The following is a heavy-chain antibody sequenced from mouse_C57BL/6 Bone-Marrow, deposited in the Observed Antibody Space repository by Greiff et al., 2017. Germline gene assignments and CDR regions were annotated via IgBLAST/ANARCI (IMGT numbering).Heavy chain of an antibody. J-gene: IGHJ2*01. D-gene: IGHD2-3*01. CDR3: ARERWLLYYYDC. Sequence: VQLQQSGPELVKPGASVKLSCKASGYTFTSYDITWVKQRPGQGLEWIGGIYPGGGSTKYNEKFKGKATLTVDTSSSTAYMELHSRTSEDSAVYFCARERWLLYYYDCWGKGTTLTVST. CDR1: GYTFTSYD. CDR2: IYPGGGST. V-gene: IGHV1-85*01.